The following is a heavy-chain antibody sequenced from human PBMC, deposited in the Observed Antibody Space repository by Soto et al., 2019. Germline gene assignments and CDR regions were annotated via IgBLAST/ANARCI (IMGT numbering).Heavy chain of an antibody. V-gene: IGHV1-69*06. CDR1: GGTFSSYA. Sequence: QVQLVQSGAEVKKPGSSVKVSCKASGGTFSSYAISWVRQAPGQGLEWMGGIIPIFGTANYAQKFQGRVTITADKSTSTAYMELSSLRPEDTAVYYCARVRHDYVWGSYRFNGMDVWGQGTTVTVSS. CDR2: IIPIFGTA. D-gene: IGHD3-16*02. J-gene: IGHJ6*02. CDR3: ARVRHDYVWGSYRFNGMDV.